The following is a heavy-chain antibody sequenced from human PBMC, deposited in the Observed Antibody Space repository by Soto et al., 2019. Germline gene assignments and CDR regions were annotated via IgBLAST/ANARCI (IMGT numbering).Heavy chain of an antibody. CDR3: ARSGYSRSWSCFGC. V-gene: IGHV4-38-2*01. D-gene: IGHD6-13*01. CDR1: GYSISSGYY. CDR2: IYHSGST. Sequence: PSETLSLTCAVSGYSISSGYYWGWIRQPPGKGLEWIGSIYHSGSTYYNPSLKSRVTISVDTSKNQFSLKLSSVTAADTAVYYCARSGYSRSWSCFGCWYQGPLGTVST. J-gene: IGHJ4*03.